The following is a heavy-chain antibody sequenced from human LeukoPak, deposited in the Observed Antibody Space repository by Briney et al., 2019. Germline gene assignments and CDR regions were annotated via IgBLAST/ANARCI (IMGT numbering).Heavy chain of an antibody. CDR3: ARVASSNRAVFFDY. D-gene: IGHD6-13*01. CDR2: IYYSGST. J-gene: IGHJ4*02. Sequence: PSETLSLTCTVSGGSISSYYWSWIRQPPGKGLEWIGYIYYSGSTNYNPSLKSRVTISVDTSKNQFSLKLSSVTAADTAVYYCARVASSNRAVFFDYWGQGTLVTVSS. V-gene: IGHV4-59*01. CDR1: GGSISSYY.